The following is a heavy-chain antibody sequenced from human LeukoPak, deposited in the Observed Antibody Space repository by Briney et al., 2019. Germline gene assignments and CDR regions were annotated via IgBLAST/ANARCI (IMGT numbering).Heavy chain of an antibody. D-gene: IGHD3-10*01. CDR2: ISSSSSYI. Sequence: GGSLRLSCAASGFTFSSYSMNWVRQAPGKGLEWASSISSSSSYIYYADSVKGRFTISRDNAKNSLYLQMNSLRAEDTAVYYCARGHYGSGSYLVYFDYWGQGTLVTVSS. J-gene: IGHJ4*02. CDR1: GFTFSSYS. CDR3: ARGHYGSGSYLVYFDY. V-gene: IGHV3-21*01.